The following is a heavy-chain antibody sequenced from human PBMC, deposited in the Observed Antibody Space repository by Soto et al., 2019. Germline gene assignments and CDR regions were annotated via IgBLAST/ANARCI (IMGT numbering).Heavy chain of an antibody. CDR3: ARGNNWFDT. CDR2: INAGNGNT. V-gene: IGHV1-3*01. J-gene: IGHJ5*02. CDR1: GYIFTSYV. Sequence: QVHLVQSGAEVKKPGASVKFSCKASGYIFTSYVIHWVRQAPGQRLEWMGWINAGNGNTKYLQKFQGRVTITMDTSANIAYMEMNSLTSEDTAVYYCARGNNWFDTWGQGTLVTVSS.